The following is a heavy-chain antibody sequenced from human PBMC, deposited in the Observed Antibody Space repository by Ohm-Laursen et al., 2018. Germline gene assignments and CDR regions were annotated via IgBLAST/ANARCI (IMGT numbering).Heavy chain of an antibody. CDR2: INQDGSAK. D-gene: IGHD3-3*01. J-gene: IGHJ4*02. V-gene: IGHV3-7*01. CDR3: ARGVIDF. Sequence: SLRLSCAASGFTFSSYGMHWVRQAPGKGLEWVANINQDGSAKYYVDSVRGRFAISRDNAKNSLYLQMKSLSAEDTAIYYCARGVIDFWGQGNPVTVSS. CDR1: GFTFSSYG.